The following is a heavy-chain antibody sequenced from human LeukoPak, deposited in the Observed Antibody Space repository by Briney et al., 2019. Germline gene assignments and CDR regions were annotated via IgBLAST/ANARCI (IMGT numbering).Heavy chain of an antibody. D-gene: IGHD5-12*01. CDR3: ARDIGSGYYNFDY. CDR1: GYTFTNYH. Sequence: ASVKVSCKASGYTFTNYHLHWVRQAPGQGLEWMGIINPNSGHTNYAQMFQGRVTMTRDTSTSTVYMELSSLRSEDTAVYYCARDIGSGYYNFDYWGQGTLVTVSS. CDR2: INPNSGHT. V-gene: IGHV1-46*01. J-gene: IGHJ4*02.